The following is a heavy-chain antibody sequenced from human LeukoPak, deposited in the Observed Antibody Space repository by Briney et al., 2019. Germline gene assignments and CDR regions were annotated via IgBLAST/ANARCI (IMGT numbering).Heavy chain of an antibody. CDR3: AKGGEWLDCSSTSCYIA. CDR2: ISGSGGST. CDR1: GFTFSSYA. J-gene: IGHJ4*02. D-gene: IGHD2-2*02. V-gene: IGHV3-23*01. Sequence: GGSLRLSCAASGFTFSSYAMSWVRQAPGKGLEWVSAISGSGGSTYYADSVKGRFTISRDNSKNTLYLQMNSLRAEDTAGYYCAKGGEWLDCSSTSCYIAWGQGTLVTVSS.